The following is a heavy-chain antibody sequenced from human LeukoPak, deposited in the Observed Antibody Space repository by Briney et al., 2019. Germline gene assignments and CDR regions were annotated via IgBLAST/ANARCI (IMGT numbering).Heavy chain of an antibody. V-gene: IGHV4-39*07. CDR1: GGSISSSKYY. D-gene: IGHD3-16*02. CDR3: ARDLLGVWGSYRTTFDY. Sequence: SETLSLTCTVSGGSISSSKYYWGWIRQPPGKGLEWIGTIFNSGSTHYNPSLKSRVTISVDTSKNQFSLKLNSVTAADTAVYYCARDLLGVWGSYRTTFDYWGQGTVVTVSS. J-gene: IGHJ4*02. CDR2: IFNSGST.